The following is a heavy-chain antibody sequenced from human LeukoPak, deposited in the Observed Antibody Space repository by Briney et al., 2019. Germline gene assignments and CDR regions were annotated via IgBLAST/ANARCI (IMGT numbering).Heavy chain of an antibody. CDR2: IYSGGST. D-gene: IGHD3-16*01. V-gene: IGHV3-66*01. CDR3: ARSFRGDCVWGLFDY. J-gene: IGHJ4*02. Sequence: GGSLRLSCAASGFTVSSNYMSWVRQAPGKGLEWVSVIYSGGSTYYADSVKGRFTISRDNSKNTLYLQMNSLRAEDTAVYYCARSFRGDCVWGLFDYWGQGTLVTVSS. CDR1: GFTVSSNY.